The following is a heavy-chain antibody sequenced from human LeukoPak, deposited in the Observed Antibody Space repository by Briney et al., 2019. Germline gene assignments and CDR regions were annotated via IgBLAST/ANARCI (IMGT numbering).Heavy chain of an antibody. CDR1: GYTFTIFY. Sequence: ASVNVSCKASGYTFTIFYMHWVRQAPGQGLEWMGIINPSGGSTSYAQKFQGRVTMTRDTSISTAHMELSRLRSDDTAVYYCARYSNSQSPFDYWGQGTLVTVSS. V-gene: IGHV1-46*01. CDR2: INPSGGST. J-gene: IGHJ4*02. D-gene: IGHD4-11*01. CDR3: ARYSNSQSPFDY.